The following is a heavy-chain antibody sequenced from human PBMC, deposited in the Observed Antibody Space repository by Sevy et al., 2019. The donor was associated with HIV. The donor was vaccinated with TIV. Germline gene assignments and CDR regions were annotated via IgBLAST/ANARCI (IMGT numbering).Heavy chain of an antibody. J-gene: IGHJ3*02. Sequence: GESLKISCKGSGYSFTSYWIGWVRQMPGKGLEWMGIIYPGDSDTRYSPSFQGQVTISADKSISTAYLQWNSLKASDTAMYYCARRPRGYCSGGSCYGAFDIWGQGTMVTVSS. D-gene: IGHD2-15*01. CDR3: ARRPRGYCSGGSCYGAFDI. CDR2: IYPGDSDT. CDR1: GYSFTSYW. V-gene: IGHV5-51*01.